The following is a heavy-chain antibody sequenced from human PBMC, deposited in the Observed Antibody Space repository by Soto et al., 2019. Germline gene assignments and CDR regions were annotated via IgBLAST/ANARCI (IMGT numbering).Heavy chain of an antibody. CDR3: ARPVTWGLDV. J-gene: IGHJ6*02. D-gene: IGHD3-10*01. CDR1: GFTFSLYS. CDR2: ISRSSTGI. V-gene: IGHV3-48*02. Sequence: EVQLVESGGGLVQPGGSLRLSCAASGFTFSLYSMSWVRQAPGKRLEWVSYISRSSTGIHYADSVKGRFTISSDDATNSMHMQMNRLREGDTAVYYCARPVTWGLDVWGQGTTVSISS.